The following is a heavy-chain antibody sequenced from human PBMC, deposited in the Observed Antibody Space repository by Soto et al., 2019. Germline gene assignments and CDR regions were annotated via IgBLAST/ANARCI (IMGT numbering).Heavy chain of an antibody. CDR2: IKTKTDGGII. V-gene: IGHV3-15*01. D-gene: IGHD3-10*01. Sequence: GGSLRLSCAASGFTFSNAWMSWVRQAPGTGLEWVGRIKTKTDGGIIDYAAPVKGRFTISRDDSKNTLYLQINSLKTEDTAVYYCTREYGSGSYYGNYYALDAWGRGTTVTVSS. CDR1: GFTFSNAW. J-gene: IGHJ6*02. CDR3: TREYGSGSYYGNYYALDA.